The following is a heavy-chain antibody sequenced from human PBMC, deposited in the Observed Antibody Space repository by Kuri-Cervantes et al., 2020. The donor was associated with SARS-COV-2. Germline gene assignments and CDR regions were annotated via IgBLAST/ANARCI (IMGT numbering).Heavy chain of an antibody. V-gene: IGHV3-74*01. CDR2: INSDGSST. J-gene: IGHJ3*02. CDR3: AGEVLDAFDI. CDR1: GFTFSSYW. Sequence: GESLKISCAASGFTFSSYWMHWVRQAPGKGLVWVSRINSDGSSTSYADSVKGRFTISRDNSKNTLYLQMNSLRAEDTAVYYCAGEVLDAFDIWGQGTMVTVSS. D-gene: IGHD3-10*01.